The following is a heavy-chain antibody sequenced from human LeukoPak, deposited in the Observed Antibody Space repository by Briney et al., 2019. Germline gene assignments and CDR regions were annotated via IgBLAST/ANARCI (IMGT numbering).Heavy chain of an antibody. V-gene: IGHV4-38-2*01. D-gene: IGHD3-10*01. CDR3: ARHVVRGVIRPHYFDY. CDR2: IFPSGTTSGNP. CDR1: GFSISGGYY. J-gene: IGHJ4*02. Sequence: PSETLSLTCGVSGFSISGGYYWGWIRQPPGKGLEWIGVIFPSGTTSGNPYYNPSLQSRVSISIDTSNNRFSLTLSSVTAADTAVYYCARHVVRGVIRPHYFDYWGQGTLVTVSS.